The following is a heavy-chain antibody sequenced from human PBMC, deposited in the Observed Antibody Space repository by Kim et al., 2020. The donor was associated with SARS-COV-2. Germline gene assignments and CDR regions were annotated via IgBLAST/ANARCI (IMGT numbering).Heavy chain of an antibody. CDR3: AREGGDDAFDI. J-gene: IGHJ3*02. V-gene: IGHV1-46*01. CDR2: T. Sequence: TSYAQKFQGRVTMTRETSTSTGYMELSSLRSEDTAVYYCAREGGDDAFDIWGQGTMVTVSS. D-gene: IGHD2-21*01.